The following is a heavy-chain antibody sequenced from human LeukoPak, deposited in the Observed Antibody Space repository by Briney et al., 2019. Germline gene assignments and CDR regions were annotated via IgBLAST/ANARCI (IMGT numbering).Heavy chain of an antibody. J-gene: IGHJ4*02. CDR3: AGVTSDSSGWYHFDY. CDR2: IYYSGRT. V-gene: IGHV4-39*07. Sequence: PSETLSLTCTVSGVSISSTSYYWAWIRQPPGKGLEWIGSIYYSGRTYYNPSLNSRVTTSVDTSKNQFSLKLISVTAADTAVYYCAGVTSDSSGWYHFDYWGQGTLVTVSS. CDR1: GVSISSTSYY. D-gene: IGHD6-19*01.